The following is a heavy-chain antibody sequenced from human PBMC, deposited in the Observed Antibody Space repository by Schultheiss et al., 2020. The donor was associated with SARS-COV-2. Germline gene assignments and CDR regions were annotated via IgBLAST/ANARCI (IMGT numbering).Heavy chain of an antibody. Sequence: SETLSLTCTVSGGSISSYYWSWIRQPAGKGLEWIGRIYTSGSTNYNPSLKSRVTMSVDLSNNQFSLKLNSVTAADTAVYYCASDSTSDDSFGVWGRGTMVTVSS. CDR1: GGSISSYY. CDR3: ASDSTSDDSFGV. CDR2: IYTSGST. V-gene: IGHV4-4*07. J-gene: IGHJ3*01.